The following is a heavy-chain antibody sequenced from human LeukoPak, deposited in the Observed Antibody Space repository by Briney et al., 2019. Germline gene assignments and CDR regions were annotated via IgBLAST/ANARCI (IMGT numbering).Heavy chain of an antibody. CDR2: ITGDGGFT. D-gene: IGHD3-10*01. CDR3: AKSRNYGSGSYLDY. Sequence: PGGSLRLSCAASGFTFDDYAMHWVRQPPGKGLEWVSLITGDGGFTYHADSVKGRFTISRDNSKNSLYLQMNSLRTEDTSLYYCAKSRNYGSGSYLDYWGPGTLVTVSS. J-gene: IGHJ4*02. CDR1: GFTFDDYA. V-gene: IGHV3-43*02.